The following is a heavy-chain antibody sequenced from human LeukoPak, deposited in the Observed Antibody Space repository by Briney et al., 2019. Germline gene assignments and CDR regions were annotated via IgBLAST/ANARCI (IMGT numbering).Heavy chain of an antibody. CDR2: FDPEDGET. CDR3: ATDGRTSGIAVAGEFDY. CDR1: GYTLTELS. V-gene: IGHV1-24*01. J-gene: IGHJ4*02. Sequence: GASVKVSCMVSGYTLTELSMHWVRQAPGKGLEWMGGFDPEDGETIYAQKFQGRVTMTEDTSTDTAYMELSSLRSEDTAVYYCATDGRTSGIAVAGEFDYWGQGTLVTVSS. D-gene: IGHD6-19*01.